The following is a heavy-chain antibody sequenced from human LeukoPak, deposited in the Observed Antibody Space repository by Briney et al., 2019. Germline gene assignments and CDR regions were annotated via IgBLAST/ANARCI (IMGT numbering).Heavy chain of an antibody. CDR3: ARDGLIAAAGTFDY. V-gene: IGHV4-39*07. D-gene: IGHD6-13*01. CDR2: IHYTGST. CDR1: GGSISSSSYY. J-gene: IGHJ4*02. Sequence: KTSETLSLTCTVSGGSISSSSYYWGWIRQSPGKGLEWIGGIHYTGSTYYNPSLKSRVTISVDTSKNQFSLKLSSVTAADTAVYYCARDGLIAAAGTFDYWGQGTLVTVPS.